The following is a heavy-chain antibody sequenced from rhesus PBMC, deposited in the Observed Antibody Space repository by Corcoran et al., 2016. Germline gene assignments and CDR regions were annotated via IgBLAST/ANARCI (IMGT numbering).Heavy chain of an antibody. CDR2: INMGGDIT. CDR1: GFTLSNYY. D-gene: IGHD1-44*01. V-gene: IGHV3-8*01. J-gene: IGHJ3*01. Sequence: EVQLVESGGGLVPPGGSLRLSCTGSGFTLSNYYIYGVRQAPGKGLGGGSGINMGGDITRDTNSVKGRFTTSKENAKNTLYLQMDSLRAEDTAVYYCAKDIYSGNYRGVFDFWGQGLRVTVSS. CDR3: AKDIYSGNYRGVFDF.